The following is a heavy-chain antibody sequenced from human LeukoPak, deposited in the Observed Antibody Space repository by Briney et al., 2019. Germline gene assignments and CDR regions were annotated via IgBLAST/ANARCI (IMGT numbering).Heavy chain of an antibody. CDR2: IKRDGSKI. CDR3: ATGWSHHDY. D-gene: IGHD3-3*01. J-gene: IGHJ4*02. Sequence: GGSLRLSCAASGFTFRTYWMSWVRQAPVKGLEWVANIKRDGSKIYYVDSVKGRFTISRDNDKNSLYLQMNSLRAEDTAVYYCATGWSHHDYWGQGTLVTVSS. V-gene: IGHV3-7*01. CDR1: GFTFRTYW.